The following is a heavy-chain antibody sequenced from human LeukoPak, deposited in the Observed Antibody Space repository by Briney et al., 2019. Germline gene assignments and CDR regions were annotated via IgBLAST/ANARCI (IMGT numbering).Heavy chain of an antibody. CDR3: ARGYCSGGTCRYVTKYFDY. CDR1: GYSFTSYW. J-gene: IGHJ4*02. Sequence: GESLKISCKGSGYSFTSYWIGWVRQMPGKGLEWMGIIYPGDSDTRYSPSFQGQVTISADKSISTAYLQWSSLKASDTAMYYCARGYCSGGTCRYVTKYFDYWGQGTLVTVSS. V-gene: IGHV5-51*01. D-gene: IGHD2-15*01. CDR2: IYPGDSDT.